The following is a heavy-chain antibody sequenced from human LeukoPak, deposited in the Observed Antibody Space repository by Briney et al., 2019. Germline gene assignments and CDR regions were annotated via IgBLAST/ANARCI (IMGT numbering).Heavy chain of an antibody. D-gene: IGHD3-3*01. CDR2: TYSGGST. Sequence: GGSLRLSCAASGFTVSSNYMSWVRQAPGKGLEWVSVTYSGGSTYYADSVKGRFTISRDNSKNTLYLQMNSLRAEDTAVYYCARALDFWSGYCMDVWGQGTTVTVSS. CDR3: ARALDFWSGYCMDV. V-gene: IGHV3-53*01. CDR1: GFTVSSNY. J-gene: IGHJ6*02.